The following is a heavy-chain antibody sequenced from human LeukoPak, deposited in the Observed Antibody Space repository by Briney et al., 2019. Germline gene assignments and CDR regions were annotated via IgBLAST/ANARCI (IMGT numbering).Heavy chain of an antibody. D-gene: IGHD1-26*01. CDR3: AKTRRVGATTDFQH. V-gene: IGHV3-23*01. J-gene: IGHJ1*01. CDR1: GFTFSSYA. Sequence: GGSLRLSCAASGFTFSSYAMSWVAQAPGKGLEWVSAISGSGGSTYHADSVKGRFTISRDNSKNTLYLQMNSLRAEDTAVYYCAKTRRVGATTDFQHWGQGTLVTVSS. CDR2: ISGSGGST.